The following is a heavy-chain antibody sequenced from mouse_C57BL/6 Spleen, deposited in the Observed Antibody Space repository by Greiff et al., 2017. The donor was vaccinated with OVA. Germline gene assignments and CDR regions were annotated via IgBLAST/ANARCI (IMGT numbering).Heavy chain of an antibody. V-gene: IGHV1-47*01. CDR3: AISYDGYPWFAY. CDR1: GYTFTTYP. CDR2: FHPYNDDT. D-gene: IGHD2-3*01. Sequence: VQRVESGAELVKPGASVKMSCKASGYTFTTYPIEWMKQNHGKSLEWIGNFHPYNDDTKYNEKFKGKATLTVEKSSSTVYLELSRLTSDDSAVYYCAISYDGYPWFAYWGQGTLVTVSA. J-gene: IGHJ3*01.